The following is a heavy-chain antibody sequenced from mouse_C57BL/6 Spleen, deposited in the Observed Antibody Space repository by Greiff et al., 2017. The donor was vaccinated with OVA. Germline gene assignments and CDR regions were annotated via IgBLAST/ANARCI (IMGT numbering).Heavy chain of an antibody. CDR3: ARSDYYGSSYKVDY. Sequence: QVQLQQPGAELVRPGTSVKLSCKASGYTFTGYWMHWVKQRPGQGLEWIGVIDPSDGYTNYNPKFKGKATLTVDQSSSTAYMPLSSLTSEDSAVYYGARSDYYGSSYKVDYWGQGTTLTVSS. V-gene: IGHV1-59*01. CDR2: IDPSDGYT. CDR1: GYTFTGYW. D-gene: IGHD1-1*01. J-gene: IGHJ2*01.